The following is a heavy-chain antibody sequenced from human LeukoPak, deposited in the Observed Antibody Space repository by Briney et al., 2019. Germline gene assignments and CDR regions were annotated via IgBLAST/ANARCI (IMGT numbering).Heavy chain of an antibody. CDR2: INPKRGGT. Sequence: GASVKVSCKATGSTFTSYYLHWVRQAPGQGLEWMGWINPKRGGTNYAQKFQGRVALTTDTSITTAYMELSGLTSDDTAMYYCARDWPGYSSYGDFWGQGALVTVSS. D-gene: IGHD6-13*01. CDR1: GSTFTSYY. V-gene: IGHV1-2*02. CDR3: ARDWPGYSSYGDF. J-gene: IGHJ4*02.